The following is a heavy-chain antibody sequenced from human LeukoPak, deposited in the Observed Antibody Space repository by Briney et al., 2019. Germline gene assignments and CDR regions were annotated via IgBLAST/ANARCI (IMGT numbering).Heavy chain of an antibody. J-gene: IGHJ4*02. CDR2: ISFDGNNK. Sequence: PGTSLRLSCAASGFTFNTYAIHWVRQAPGKGLEWVTVISFDGNNKYYADSVRGRFTISRDNSKNTVYLQMNSLRTEDTAIYYCAKDRAPGGNYYDFSDWGQGTLVTVSS. CDR3: AKDRAPGGNYYDFSD. D-gene: IGHD1-26*01. V-gene: IGHV3-30-3*01. CDR1: GFTFNTYA.